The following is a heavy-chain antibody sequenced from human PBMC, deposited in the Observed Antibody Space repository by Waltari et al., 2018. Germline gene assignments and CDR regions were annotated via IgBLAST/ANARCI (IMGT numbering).Heavy chain of an antibody. V-gene: IGHV4-59*01. Sequence: QVQLQESGPGLVKPSETLSLTCTVSGGSISSYYWSWIRQPPGEGLEWIGCIYSRGSTNYNPSLKGRVTISVDTSKNQFSLKLNSMTAADTAVYYCARDGGWGSYRPFDYWGQGTLVTVSS. CDR3: ARDGGWGSYRPFDY. J-gene: IGHJ4*02. CDR2: IYSRGST. D-gene: IGHD3-16*02. CDR1: GGSISSYY.